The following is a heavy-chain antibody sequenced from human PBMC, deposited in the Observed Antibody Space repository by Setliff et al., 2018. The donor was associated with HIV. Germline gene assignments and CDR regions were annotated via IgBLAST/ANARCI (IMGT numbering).Heavy chain of an antibody. J-gene: IGHJ2*01. CDR3: ARHMTTVVTHYWYFDL. D-gene: IGHD4-17*01. Sequence: PSETLSLTCTVSGDSVSSRSYYWSWIRQPPGKGLEWIGYIYYSGSTNYNPSLKSRVTISVDTSKNHFSLKLRSVAAADTAVYYCARHMTTVVTHYWYFDLWGRGTLVTVSS. CDR1: GDSVSSRSYY. CDR2: IYYSGST. V-gene: IGHV4-61*03.